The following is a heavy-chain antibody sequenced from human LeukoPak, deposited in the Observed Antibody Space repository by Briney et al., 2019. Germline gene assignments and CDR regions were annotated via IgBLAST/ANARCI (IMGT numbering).Heavy chain of an antibody. D-gene: IGHD5-24*01. V-gene: IGHV4-59*01. J-gene: IGHJ4*02. Sequence: SETLSLTCTVSGGSLSSYYWSWIRQPPGKGLEWIGYIYYSGSTNYNPSLKSRVTISVDTSKNQFSLKLSSVTAADTAVYYCAREGRRDGYTDYWGQGTLVTVSS. CDR2: IYYSGST. CDR3: AREGRRDGYTDY. CDR1: GGSLSSYY.